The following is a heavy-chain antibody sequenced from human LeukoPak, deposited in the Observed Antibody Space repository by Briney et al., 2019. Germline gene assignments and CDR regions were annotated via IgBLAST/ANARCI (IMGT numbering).Heavy chain of an antibody. Sequence: ASVKVSCKATGYTFTSYGIGWVRQAPGQGLEWVGRISPYNGNTNYAQRLQGRVTMTTDTSTSTAYMEVTSLKSGDTAVYYCARRSLIAAAGTEEIGNFDYWGQGTLVTVSS. V-gene: IGHV1-18*01. D-gene: IGHD6-13*01. CDR3: ARRSLIAAAGTEEIGNFDY. CDR2: ISPYNGNT. J-gene: IGHJ4*02. CDR1: GYTFTSYG.